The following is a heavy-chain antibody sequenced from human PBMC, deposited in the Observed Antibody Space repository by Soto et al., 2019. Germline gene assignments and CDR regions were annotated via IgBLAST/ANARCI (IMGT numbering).Heavy chain of an antibody. D-gene: IGHD2-8*02. J-gene: IGHJ4*02. Sequence: QVQLQQWGAGLLKPSETLSLTCAVYGGSFSRYYWTWIRQPPGTGLEWIGEINHSGSTNYNPSLKSRVTISVDTSKNQFSLKLTSVTAADTAVYYCARDKLTGLFDYWGQGTLVTVSS. V-gene: IGHV4-34*01. CDR3: ARDKLTGLFDY. CDR1: GGSFSRYY. CDR2: INHSGST.